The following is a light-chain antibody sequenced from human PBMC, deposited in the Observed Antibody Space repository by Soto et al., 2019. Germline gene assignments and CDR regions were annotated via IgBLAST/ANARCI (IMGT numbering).Light chain of an antibody. CDR3: QQRVFRAI. CDR1: QSVSTY. Sequence: EIVMTQSPATLSVSPGDRASLSCRASQSVSTYLAWYQQKPGQAPRLLIYDSSYRAAGIPARFSSSGSGTDFTLTISSLDPEDFAVYYCQQRVFRAIFGGGTKPDIK. V-gene: IGKV3-11*01. CDR2: DSS. J-gene: IGKJ4*01.